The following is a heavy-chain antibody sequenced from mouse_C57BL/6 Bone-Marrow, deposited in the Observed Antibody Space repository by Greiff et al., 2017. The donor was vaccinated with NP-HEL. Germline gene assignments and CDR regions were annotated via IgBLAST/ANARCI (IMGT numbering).Heavy chain of an antibody. Sequence: EVKVVESEGGLVQPGSSMKLSCTASGFTFSDYSMAWVRQVPEMGLEWVANINYDGSSTYYLDSLKSRFIISRDNAKNILYLQMSSLKSEDTATYYCAREGGLRRRTYAMDYWGQGTSVTVSS. CDR3: AREGGLRRRTYAMDY. D-gene: IGHD2-4*01. J-gene: IGHJ4*01. CDR1: GFTFSDYS. V-gene: IGHV5-16*01. CDR2: INYDGSST.